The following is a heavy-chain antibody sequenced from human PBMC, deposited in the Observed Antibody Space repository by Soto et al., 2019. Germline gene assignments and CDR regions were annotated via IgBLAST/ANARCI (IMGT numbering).Heavy chain of an antibody. V-gene: IGHV1-18*01. CDR2: ISAYNGNT. CDR1: GYTFTNYG. Sequence: QVQLVQSGAEVKKPGASVKVSCKASGYTFTNYGISWVRQAPGQGLEWMGWISAYNGNTNYAQKFQGRVTMTTDTTTRTAYMELRSLRSDDTAVYYCAIEGYCISTSCRHYDYYGMDVWCQGTTVTVSS. D-gene: IGHD2-2*01. CDR3: AIEGYCISTSCRHYDYYGMDV. J-gene: IGHJ6*02.